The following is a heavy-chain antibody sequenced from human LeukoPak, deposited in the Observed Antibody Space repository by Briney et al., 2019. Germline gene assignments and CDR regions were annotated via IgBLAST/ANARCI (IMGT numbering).Heavy chain of an antibody. CDR1: GYTFTSYG. CDR2: ISAYNGNT. V-gene: IGHV1-18*01. D-gene: IGHD3-3*02. CDR3: ARDSAFEYYMDV. Sequence: ASVNVSCKASGYTFTSYGISWVRQAPGQGLEWMGWISAYNGNTNYAQKLQGRVTMTTDTSTSTAYMELRSLRSDDTAVYYCARDSAFEYYMDVWGKGTTVTISS. J-gene: IGHJ6*03.